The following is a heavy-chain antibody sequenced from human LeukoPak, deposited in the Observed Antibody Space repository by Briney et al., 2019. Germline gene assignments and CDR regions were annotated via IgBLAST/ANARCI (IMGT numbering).Heavy chain of an antibody. D-gene: IGHD3-16*01. CDR2: INPDGSTT. CDR1: GFTFSTYW. V-gene: IGHV3-74*01. CDR3: ARLNENGGG. J-gene: IGHJ4*02. Sequence: PGGSLRLSCAVSGFTFSTYWMHWVRQAPGKGLVWVSRINPDGSTTNYADSVKGRFTISRDNAKNTLYLQMNSLRAEDTAVYYCARLNENGGGWGQGTLVTVSS.